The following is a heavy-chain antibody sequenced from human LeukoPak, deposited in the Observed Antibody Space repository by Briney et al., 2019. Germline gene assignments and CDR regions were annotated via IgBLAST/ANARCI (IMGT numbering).Heavy chain of an antibody. V-gene: IGHV1-2*02. J-gene: IGHJ4*02. D-gene: IGHD6-6*01. CDR1: GYTFTGYY. CDR3: ARAFVAARSDY. Sequence: ASVKVSCKASGYTFTGYYMHWVRQAPGQGLEWMGWINPNSGGTNYAQKFQGRVTMTRDTSISTAYMEVSRLTSDDTAIYYCARAFVAARSDYWGQGTLVTVSS. CDR2: INPNSGGT.